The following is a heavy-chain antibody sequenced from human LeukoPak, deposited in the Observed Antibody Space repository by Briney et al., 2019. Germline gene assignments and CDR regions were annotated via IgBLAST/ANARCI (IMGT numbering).Heavy chain of an antibody. CDR1: GYTFTGYY. V-gene: IGHV1-2*02. J-gene: IGHJ4*02. Sequence: EASVKVSCKASGYTFTGYYMHWVRQAPGQGLEWMGWINPNSGGTNYAQKFQGRVTMTRDTSISTAYMELSRLRSDDTAVYYCARDPFHYYDSSGYSDWGQGTLVTVSS. CDR2: INPNSGGT. CDR3: ARDPFHYYDSSGYSD. D-gene: IGHD3-22*01.